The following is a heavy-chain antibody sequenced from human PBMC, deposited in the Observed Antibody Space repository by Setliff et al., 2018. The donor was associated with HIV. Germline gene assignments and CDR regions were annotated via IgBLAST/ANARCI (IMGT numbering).Heavy chain of an antibody. J-gene: IGHJ5*02. CDR3: ARDTYNFWSAYYKAGFDP. CDR2: INADNGNT. D-gene: IGHD3-3*01. Sequence: ASVKVSCKASGGTFSSYAIHWVRQAPGQRLEWMGWINADNGNTKYSQKFQGRVTITRDTSASTAYMDLSSLRFEDTAVYYCARDTYNFWSAYYKAGFDPWGQGTLVTVSS. V-gene: IGHV1-3*01. CDR1: GGTFSSYA.